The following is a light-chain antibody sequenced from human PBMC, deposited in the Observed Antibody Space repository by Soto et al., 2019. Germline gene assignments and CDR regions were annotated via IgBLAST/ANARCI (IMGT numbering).Light chain of an antibody. V-gene: IGLV2-14*01. J-gene: IGLJ1*01. CDR2: DVS. Sequence: QSVLTQPASVSWSPGQSITISFTGTSSDVGGHNSVSWYRQDPGKAPKLMIYDVSNRPSGVSDRFSGSKSGNTASLTISGLQIEDEADYYCSSFTSSVTYVFGTGTKVTVL. CDR3: SSFTSSVTYV. CDR1: SSDVGGHNS.